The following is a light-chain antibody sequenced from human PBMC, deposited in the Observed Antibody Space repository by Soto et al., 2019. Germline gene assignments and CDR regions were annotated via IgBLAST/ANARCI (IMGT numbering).Light chain of an antibody. J-gene: IGLJ1*01. V-gene: IGLV2-8*01. CDR3: SSYSGTNYHYV. Sequence: QSVLTQPPSASGSFGQSVTISCTGTSSDFGGYNYVSWYQQHPGKAPKLMIYEVSERPSGVPDRFSGSKSGNTASLTVSGLQADDEADYYCSSYSGTNYHYVFGTGTKATVL. CDR1: SSDFGGYNY. CDR2: EVS.